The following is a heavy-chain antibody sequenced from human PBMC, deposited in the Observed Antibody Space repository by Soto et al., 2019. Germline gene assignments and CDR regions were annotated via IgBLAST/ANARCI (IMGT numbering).Heavy chain of an antibody. J-gene: IGHJ4*02. Sequence: SGGSLRLSCAASGFTFSSYAMSWVRQAPGKGLKWVSAISGSGGSTYYADSVKGRFTISRDNSKNTLYLQMNSLRAEDTAVYYCAKKPNYDFWSGFPHFDYWGQGTLVTVSS. D-gene: IGHD3-3*01. CDR1: GFTFSSYA. CDR2: ISGSGGST. CDR3: AKKPNYDFWSGFPHFDY. V-gene: IGHV3-23*01.